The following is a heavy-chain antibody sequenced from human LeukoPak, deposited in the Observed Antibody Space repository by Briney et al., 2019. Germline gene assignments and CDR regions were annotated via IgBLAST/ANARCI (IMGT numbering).Heavy chain of an antibody. J-gene: IGHJ4*02. CDR2: ISYDGSNK. Sequence: GGSLRLSCAASGFTFSSYGMHWVRQAPGKGLEWVAQISYDGSNKHYGDSVKGRFTIARDNSKNTLFLQMNSLRGEDTAVYYCAKEGRRYFDYWGQGNLVTVST. CDR1: GFTFSSYG. V-gene: IGHV3-30*18. CDR3: AKEGRRYFDY.